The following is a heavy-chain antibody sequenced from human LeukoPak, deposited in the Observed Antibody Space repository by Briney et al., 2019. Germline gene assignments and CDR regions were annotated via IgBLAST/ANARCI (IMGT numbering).Heavy chain of an antibody. J-gene: IGHJ1*01. CDR3: AKDRGSYSGEYFQH. CDR1: GFTFSSYA. D-gene: IGHD1-26*01. V-gene: IGHV3-23*01. Sequence: GGSLRLSCEASGFTFSSYAMSWVRQAPGKGLEWVSAISGSGGSTYYADSVKGRFTISRDNSKNTLYLQMNSLRAEDTAVYYCAKDRGSYSGEYFQHWGQGTLVTVSS. CDR2: ISGSGGST.